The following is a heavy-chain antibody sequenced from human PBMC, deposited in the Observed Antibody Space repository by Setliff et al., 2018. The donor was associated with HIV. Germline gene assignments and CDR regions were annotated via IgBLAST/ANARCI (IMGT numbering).Heavy chain of an antibody. CDR2: IFHSGST. D-gene: IGHD5-12*01. Sequence: SETLSLTCAVSGYSIRSGYYWGWIRQSPGKGLEWIGSIFHSGSTYTSPSLRSRVTMSVDTSKNKFSLKLSSVTAADTAVYYCARRAFKDGYKRSYFDYWGQGTLVTVSS. CDR3: ARRAFKDGYKRSYFDY. J-gene: IGHJ4*02. V-gene: IGHV4-38-2*01. CDR1: GYSIRSGYY.